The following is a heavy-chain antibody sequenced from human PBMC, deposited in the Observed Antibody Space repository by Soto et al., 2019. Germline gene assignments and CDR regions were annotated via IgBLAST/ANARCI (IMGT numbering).Heavy chain of an antibody. Sequence: EVQLLESGGGLVQPGGSLRLSCAASGFTFSSYAMNWVRQAPGKGLEWVSVISGSGDSTYYADSVKGRFTISRDNSKNTLYLQMNSLRAEHTAVYYCAKRGIGAYFDYWGQGTLVTVSS. J-gene: IGHJ4*02. V-gene: IGHV3-23*01. D-gene: IGHD3-16*01. CDR3: AKRGIGAYFDY. CDR2: ISGSGDST. CDR1: GFTFSSYA.